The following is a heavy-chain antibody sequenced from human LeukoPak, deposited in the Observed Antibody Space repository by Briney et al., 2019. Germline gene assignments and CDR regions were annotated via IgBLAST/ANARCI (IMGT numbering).Heavy chain of an antibody. CDR1: GGSISSGGYH. CDR2: IYYSGSS. V-gene: IGHV4-61*08. CDR3: ARVPRSYYYYYYMDV. Sequence: PSETLSLTCTVSGGSISSGGYHWSWIRQPPGKGLEWHGYIYYSGSSNYNPSLKSRVTMSADTSKNQFSLKLSSVTAADTAVYYCARVPRSYYYYYYMDVWGKGTTVTVSS. J-gene: IGHJ6*03.